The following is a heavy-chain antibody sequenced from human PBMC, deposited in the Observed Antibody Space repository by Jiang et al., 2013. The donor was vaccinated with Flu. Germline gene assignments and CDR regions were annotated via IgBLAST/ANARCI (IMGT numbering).Heavy chain of an antibody. V-gene: IGHV3-30*18. D-gene: IGHD3-22*01. CDR2: ISFDGSNK. Sequence: LESGGGVVQPGRSLRLSCAASGFTFSSYGMHWVRQAPGKGLEWAALISFDGSNKFYADSVKGRFTISRDNSKSTLYLQMNSLRAEDTSVYYCAKAQDDYYDSSGYYISNYYYGMDVWGQGTTVTVSS. CDR3: AKAQDDYYDSSGYYISNYYYGMDV. J-gene: IGHJ6*02. CDR1: GFTFSSYG.